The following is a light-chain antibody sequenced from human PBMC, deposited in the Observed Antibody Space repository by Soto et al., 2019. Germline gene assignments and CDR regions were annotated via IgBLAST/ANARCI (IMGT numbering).Light chain of an antibody. Sequence: QSALTQPPSASGSPGQAVTISCTGTSSDVGGYNYVSWYQQHPGAAPKLMIYDVVNRPSGVPDRFSGSKSGNTASLTVSGLQDEDESDYYCSSYGGDNNVVFGGGTTVTVL. CDR1: SSDVGGYNY. V-gene: IGLV2-8*01. CDR2: DVV. CDR3: SSYGGDNNVV. J-gene: IGLJ2*01.